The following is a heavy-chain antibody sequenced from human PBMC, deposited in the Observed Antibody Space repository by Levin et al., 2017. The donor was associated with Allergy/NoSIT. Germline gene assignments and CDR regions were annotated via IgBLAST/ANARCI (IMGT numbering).Heavy chain of an antibody. CDR1: GGSMSHYY. CDR3: ARDQLAYGMDV. Sequence: SQTLSLTCTVSGGSMSHYYWSWLRQSPGKGLEYIGYISEIGRTNYNPSLQSRVSISIDTSKKQFSLKLTSVTAADTALYYCARDQLAYGMDVWGPGATVIVSS. V-gene: IGHV4-59*01. CDR2: ISEIGRT. J-gene: IGHJ6*02. D-gene: IGHD2-2*01.